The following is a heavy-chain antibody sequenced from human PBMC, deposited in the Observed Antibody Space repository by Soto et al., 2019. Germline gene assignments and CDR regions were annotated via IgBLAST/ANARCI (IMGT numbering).Heavy chain of an antibody. CDR3: ARESRSDYAFWSGSFRRYFYYYMDV. D-gene: IGHD3-3*01. Sequence: GGSLRLSCVASGFTFSDYYMSWIRQAPGKGLEWLSCISNSGSTINYADSVKGRFTISRDNAENSLYLQMNSLRVEDTALYFCARESRSDYAFWSGSFRRYFYYYMDVWGKGTTVTVSS. J-gene: IGHJ6*03. V-gene: IGHV3-11*01. CDR2: ISNSGSTI. CDR1: GFTFSDYY.